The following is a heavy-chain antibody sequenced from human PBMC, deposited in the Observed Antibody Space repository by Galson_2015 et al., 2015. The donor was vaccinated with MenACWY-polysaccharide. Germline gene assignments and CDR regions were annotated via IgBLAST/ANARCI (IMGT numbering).Heavy chain of an antibody. Sequence: SVKVSCKASGYTFTDYNMYWVRQAPGQGLEWMGWINPDSGDTKSAQKFQGRVTMTRDVSISTAYMEMSWLRSDDTAVYSCTRGVLAVARVPTSVINDFWGQGTLVTVSS. CDR2: INPDSGDT. J-gene: IGHJ4*02. D-gene: IGHD6-19*01. CDR1: GYTFTDYN. V-gene: IGHV1-2*02. CDR3: TRGVLAVARVPTSVINDF.